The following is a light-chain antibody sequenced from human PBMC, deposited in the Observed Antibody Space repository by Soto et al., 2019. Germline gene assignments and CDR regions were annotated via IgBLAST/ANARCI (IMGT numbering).Light chain of an antibody. CDR2: KTS. CDR3: MQPLHTPWT. J-gene: IGKJ1*01. V-gene: IGKV2-28*01. CDR1: QRLLNRNGYNY. Sequence: DIVLTQSPLSLPVSPGEPASISCRSSQRLLNRNGYNYLDWFVQKPGQSPQLLIYKTSNRSPGVPDRFSGSGSGTDFTLKIGRXEAEDVGVYYCMQPLHTPWTFGQGTKVDIK.